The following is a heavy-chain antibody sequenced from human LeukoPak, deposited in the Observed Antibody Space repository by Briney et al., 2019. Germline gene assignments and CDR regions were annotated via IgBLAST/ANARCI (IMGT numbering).Heavy chain of an antibody. Sequence: GGSLSLSCADSGFTFSIYAMSWVRQAPGKGLDCVSTISGSGGSTYYADSVKGRFTIFRDNSKTSLFLQMNSLRAEDTDVYYCAKADYGDYELSFDYWGQGTLVTVSS. D-gene: IGHD4-17*01. V-gene: IGHV3-23*01. CDR3: AKADYGDYELSFDY. CDR2: ISGSGGST. CDR1: GFTFSIYA. J-gene: IGHJ4*02.